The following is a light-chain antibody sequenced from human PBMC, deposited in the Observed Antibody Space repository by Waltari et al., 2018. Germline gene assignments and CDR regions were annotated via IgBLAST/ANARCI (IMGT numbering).Light chain of an antibody. CDR3: QQYNNYPWT. V-gene: IGKV1-5*03. Sequence: DIQMTQSQSSLSASAGASVTHTCRASQSISKFLAWYQQKPGKPPRLLIYKASTLDSGVPSRFSGSGSGSEFTLTITSLQPDDFATYFCQQYNNYPWTFGQGTKVEIK. CDR2: KAS. CDR1: QSISKF. J-gene: IGKJ1*01.